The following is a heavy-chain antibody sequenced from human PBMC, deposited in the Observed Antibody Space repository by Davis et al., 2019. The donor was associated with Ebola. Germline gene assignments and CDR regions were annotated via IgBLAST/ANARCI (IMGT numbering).Heavy chain of an antibody. CDR2: IWYDGSNK. D-gene: IGHD3-3*01. CDR1: GFTFSSYG. Sequence: PGGSLRLSCAASGFTFSSYGMHWVRQAPGKGLEWVAVIWYDGSNKYYADSVKGRFTISRDNSKNTLYLQMNSLRAGDTAVYYCAREDLLNDFWSGYLGYWGQGTLVTVSS. CDR3: AREDLLNDFWSGYLGY. V-gene: IGHV3-33*01. J-gene: IGHJ4*02.